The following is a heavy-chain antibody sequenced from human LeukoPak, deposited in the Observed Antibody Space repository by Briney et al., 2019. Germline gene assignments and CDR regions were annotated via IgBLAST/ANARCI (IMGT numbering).Heavy chain of an antibody. CDR2: ISSSSSYI. J-gene: IGHJ6*03. V-gene: IGHV3-21*01. CDR1: GFTFSSYE. D-gene: IGHD3-16*02. CDR3: ARAGYDYVWGSYRYYMDV. Sequence: GGSLRLSCAASGFTFSSYEMNWVRQAPGKGLEWVSSISSSSSYIYYADSVEGRFTISRDNAKNSLYLQMNSLRAEDTAVYYCARAGYDYVWGSYRYYMDVWGKGTTVTISS.